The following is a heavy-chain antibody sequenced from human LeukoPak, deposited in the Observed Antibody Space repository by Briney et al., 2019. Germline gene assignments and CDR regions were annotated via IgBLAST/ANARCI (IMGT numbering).Heavy chain of an antibody. CDR3: ARGGAGDGTGQYSRNFDY. V-gene: IGHV3-7*03. D-gene: IGHD3-10*01. CDR2: IKQDGSEK. Sequence: PGGSLRLSCASSGFTFSRYWMSWVRQAPGKGLEWVANIKQDGSEKYYVDSVKDRFTISRDNANNSLYLQMNSLRAEDTALYYCARGGAGDGTGQYSRNFDYWGHGALVTVSS. J-gene: IGHJ4*01. CDR1: GFTFSRYW.